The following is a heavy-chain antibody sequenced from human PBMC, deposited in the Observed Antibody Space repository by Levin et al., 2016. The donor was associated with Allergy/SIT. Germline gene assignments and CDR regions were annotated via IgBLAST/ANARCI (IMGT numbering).Heavy chain of an antibody. CDR2: IYSNGIT. CDR1: GGSFSSHY. CDR3: ARYAVVTTVPHWFDP. Sequence: SETLSLTCTVSGGSFSSHYWSWLRQPPGKGLEWIGYIYSNGITTYNPSLKSRATISVDTSKNQFSLRLTSVTAADTAVYYCARYAVVTTVPHWFDPWGQGTLVTVSS. J-gene: IGHJ5*02. V-gene: IGHV4-4*08. D-gene: IGHD2-21*02.